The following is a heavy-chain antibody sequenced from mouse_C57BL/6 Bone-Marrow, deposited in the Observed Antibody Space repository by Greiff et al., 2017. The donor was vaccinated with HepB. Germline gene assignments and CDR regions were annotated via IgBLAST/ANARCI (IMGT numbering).Heavy chain of an antibody. CDR2: ISYDGSN. Sequence: EVKLQESGPGLVKPSQSLSLTCSVTGYSITSGYYWNWIRQFPGNKLEWMGYISYDGSNNYNPSLKNRISITRDTSKNQFFLKLNSVTTEDTATYYCARREWLGYFDYWGQGTTLTVSS. D-gene: IGHD2-2*01. V-gene: IGHV3-6*01. J-gene: IGHJ2*01. CDR3: ARREWLGYFDY. CDR1: GYSITSGYY.